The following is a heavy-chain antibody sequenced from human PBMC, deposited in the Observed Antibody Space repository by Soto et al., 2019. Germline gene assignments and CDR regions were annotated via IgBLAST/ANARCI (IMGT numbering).Heavy chain of an antibody. CDR2: ISNNGGNT. J-gene: IGHJ4*02. D-gene: IGHD3-10*01. V-gene: IGHV3-64*04. CDR1: GFTVRSFA. Sequence: GGSLRLSCAAAGFTVRSFAMHWVRQAPGKGLKYVAAISNNGGNTYYADSVKGRFTISRDNSKNTLYLQMNSLRAEDTAVYCWAKDSPLAMVRGGGLPDYWGQGTLVTVSS. CDR3: AKDSPLAMVRGGGLPDY.